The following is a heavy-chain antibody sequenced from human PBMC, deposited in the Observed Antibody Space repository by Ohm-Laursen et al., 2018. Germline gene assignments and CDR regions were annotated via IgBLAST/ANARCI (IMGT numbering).Heavy chain of an antibody. V-gene: IGHV1-2*02. CDR2: INPNSGGT. J-gene: IGHJ1*01. D-gene: IGHD5-12*01. CDR3: ARPLKWLQYFQH. CDR1: GYTFTGYY. Sequence: GATVKISCKASGYTFTGYYMHWVRQAPGQGLEWMGWINPNSGGTNYAQKFQGRVTMTRDTSISTAYMELSRLRSDDTAVYYCARPLKWLQYFQHWGQGTLVTVSS.